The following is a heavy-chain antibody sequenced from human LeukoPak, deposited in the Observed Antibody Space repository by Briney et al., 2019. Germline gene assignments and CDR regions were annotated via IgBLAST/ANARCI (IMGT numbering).Heavy chain of an antibody. V-gene: IGHV4-34*01. CDR3: ARGLGSYRNFDY. J-gene: IGHJ4*02. Sequence: PSETLSLTCAVYGGSFSGYYWSCIRQPPGKGLEWIGEINHSGSTNYNPSLKSRVTISVDTSKNQFSLKLSSVTAADTAVYYCARGLGSYRNFDYWGQGTLVTVSS. D-gene: IGHD1-26*01. CDR1: GGSFSGYY. CDR2: INHSGST.